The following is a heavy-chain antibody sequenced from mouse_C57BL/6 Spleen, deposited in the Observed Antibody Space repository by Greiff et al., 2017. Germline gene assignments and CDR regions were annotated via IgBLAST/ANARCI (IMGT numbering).Heavy chain of an antibody. CDR2: INPSSGYT. CDR1: GYTFTSYW. J-gene: IGHJ1*03. V-gene: IGHV1-7*01. CDR3: ARGTPITTVVAPDWYFDV. Sequence: QVQLQQSGAELAKPGASVKLSCKASGYTFTSYWMHWVKQRPGQGLEWIGYINPSSGYTKYNQKFKDKATLTADKSSSTAYMQLSSLTYEDSAVYYCARGTPITTVVAPDWYFDVWGTGTTVTVSS. D-gene: IGHD1-1*01.